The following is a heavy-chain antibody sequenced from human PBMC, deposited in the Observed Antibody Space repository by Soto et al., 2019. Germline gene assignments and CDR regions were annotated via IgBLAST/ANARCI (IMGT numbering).Heavy chain of an antibody. Sequence: PSETLSLTCTVSGRSISSGDYYWSWIRQPPGKGLEWIGYIYYSGSTYYNPSLKSRVTISVDTSKNQFSLKVSSVTAADTAVYYCARGNTPLDYWGQGTLVTVSS. V-gene: IGHV4-30-4*01. J-gene: IGHJ4*02. D-gene: IGHD2-15*01. CDR2: IYYSGST. CDR1: GRSISSGDYY. CDR3: ARGNTPLDY.